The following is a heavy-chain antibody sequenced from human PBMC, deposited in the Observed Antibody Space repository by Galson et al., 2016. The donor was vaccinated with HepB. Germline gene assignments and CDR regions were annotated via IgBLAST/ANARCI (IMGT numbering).Heavy chain of an antibody. CDR3: ARLGLSMVTTLGAAYYFDS. V-gene: IGHV4-31*03. Sequence: TLSLTCNVSGGSISSGCYYWTWIRQHPGKGLECIGHIYYTGTAYYSASPKRRVSMSVDTSNNQFSLRLNSVTAADTTVYFCARLGLSMVTTLGAAYYFDSWGQGTLVTVSS. D-gene: IGHD3-16*01. CDR2: IYYTGTA. J-gene: IGHJ4*02. CDR1: GGSISSGCYY.